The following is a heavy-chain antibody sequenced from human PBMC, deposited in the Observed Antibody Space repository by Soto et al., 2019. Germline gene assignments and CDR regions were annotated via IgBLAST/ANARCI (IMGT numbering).Heavy chain of an antibody. CDR2: INHSGST. CDR3: ARTKGLRRHGAMDI. J-gene: IGHJ3*02. Sequence: TSETLSLTCTIYNGSFSGYYWGWLRQPPGKGLEWIGHINHSGSTTYNPSLKSRVTIAVDTSENHFSLRLSSMTAADTAVYYCARTKGLRRHGAMDIWGQGTMVTVSS. CDR1: NGSFSGYY. V-gene: IGHV4-34*01. D-gene: IGHD1-26*01.